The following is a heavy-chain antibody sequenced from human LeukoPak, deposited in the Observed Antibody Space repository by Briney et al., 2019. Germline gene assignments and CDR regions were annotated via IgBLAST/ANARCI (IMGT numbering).Heavy chain of an antibody. Sequence: GASVKVSCKASGYTFTSYGISWVRQAPGQGLEWMGWISTYNGNTIYAEKIQGRVTMTTDTSTNTVYMELRSLRSDDTAVYYCARDLGHCRNVICSSSAYWGRGSLVTVSS. CDR3: ARDLGHCRNVICSSSAY. CDR1: GYTFTSYG. V-gene: IGHV1-18*01. CDR2: ISTYNGNT. D-gene: IGHD6-6*01. J-gene: IGHJ4*02.